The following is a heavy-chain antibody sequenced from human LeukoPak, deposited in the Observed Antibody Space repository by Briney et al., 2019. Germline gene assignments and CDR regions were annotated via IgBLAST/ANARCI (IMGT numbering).Heavy chain of an antibody. CDR3: AKDFGSYLDAFDI. CDR1: GFTFSSYD. Sequence: GGSLRLSCAASGFTFSSYDMHWVRQAPGKGLEWVAVIWYDGSNKYYADSVKVRFTISRDNSKNTLYLQMNSLRAEDTAVYYCAKDFGSYLDAFDIWGQGTMVTVSS. V-gene: IGHV3-33*06. D-gene: IGHD1-26*01. J-gene: IGHJ3*02. CDR2: IWYDGSNK.